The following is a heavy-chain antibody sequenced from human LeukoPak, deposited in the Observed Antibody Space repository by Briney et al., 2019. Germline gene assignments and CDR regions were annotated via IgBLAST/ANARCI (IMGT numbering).Heavy chain of an antibody. CDR1: GYTFTGYY. J-gene: IGHJ4*02. V-gene: IGHV1-2*02. Sequence: ASVKVSCKASGYTFTGYYMHWVRQAPGQGLEWMGWINPNSGGTNYAQKFQGRVTMTRDTSISTACMELSRLRSDDTAVYYCARDRTAVVVAATFRCDYWGQGTLVTVSS. CDR2: INPNSGGT. D-gene: IGHD2-15*01. CDR3: ARDRTAVVVAATFRCDY.